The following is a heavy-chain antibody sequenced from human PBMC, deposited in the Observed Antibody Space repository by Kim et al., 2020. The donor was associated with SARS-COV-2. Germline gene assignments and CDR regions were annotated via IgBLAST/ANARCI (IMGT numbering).Heavy chain of an antibody. V-gene: IGHV3-15*01. CDR3: TTVSMR. J-gene: IGHJ4*02. CDR2: IKSLSDGGTS. D-gene: IGHD2-2*01. CDR1: GIPFSSAW. Sequence: GGSLRLSCAVSGIPFSSAWMNWVRQAPGKGLEWVGRIKSLSDGGTSDYAAPVKGRFTISRDDSKNTLYLQMNSLKSEDAGVYYCTTVSMRWGQGTLVTVSS.